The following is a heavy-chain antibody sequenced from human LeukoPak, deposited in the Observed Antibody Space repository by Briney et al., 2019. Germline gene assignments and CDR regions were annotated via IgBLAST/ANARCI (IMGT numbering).Heavy chain of an antibody. CDR3: ARGRYCSGGTCYFDY. V-gene: IGHV3-74*01. J-gene: IGHJ4*02. CDR2: ITADGRTT. Sequence: PGGSLRLSCAASGFTFTTYWMHWVRQAPGKGLVWVSHITADGRTTNYADSVNGRFTSAGANAKNTLYMQMNSLRAEDTPVYYCARGRYCSGGTCYFDYWGQGTLVTVSS. D-gene: IGHD2-15*01. CDR1: GFTFTTYW.